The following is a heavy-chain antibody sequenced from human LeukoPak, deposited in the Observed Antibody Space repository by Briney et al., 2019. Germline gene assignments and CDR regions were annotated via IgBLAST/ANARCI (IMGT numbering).Heavy chain of an antibody. D-gene: IGHD5-18*01. V-gene: IGHV1-2*02. CDR1: GYTFTGYY. J-gene: IGHJ6*03. Sequence: ASVKVSCKASGYTFTGYYMHWVRQAPGQGLEWMGWINPNSGGTNYAQKFQGRVTMTRDTSISTAYMELSRLRSDGTAVYYCARDTAMVNDYYYYYMDVWGKGTTVTISS. CDR3: ARDTAMVNDYYYYYMDV. CDR2: INPNSGGT.